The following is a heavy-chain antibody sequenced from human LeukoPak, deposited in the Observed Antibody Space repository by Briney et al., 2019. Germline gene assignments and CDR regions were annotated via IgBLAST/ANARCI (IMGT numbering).Heavy chain of an antibody. J-gene: IGHJ4*02. CDR1: GFTFSSYN. CDR2: ISGSGGST. V-gene: IGHV3-23*01. CDR3: AKMGYDFWSDY. Sequence: GGSLRLSCAASGFTFSSYNMNWVRQAPGKGLEWVSAISGSGGSTYYADSVKGRFTISRDNSKNTLYLQMNSLRAEDTAVYYCAKMGYDFWSDYWGQGTLVTVSS. D-gene: IGHD3-3*01.